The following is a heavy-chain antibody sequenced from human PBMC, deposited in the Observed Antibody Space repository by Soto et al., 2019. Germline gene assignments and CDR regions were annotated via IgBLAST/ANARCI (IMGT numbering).Heavy chain of an antibody. CDR1: GFTFTNHA. Sequence: QVQLVESGGGVVQPGMSLRLSCAASGFTFTNHAMHWVRQAPGKGLEWLAIIWFDGGNKYYADSVKGRFTISKDNSKNTLYLQMNSLRVEVTAVYYCSRDMDARYTNGWYHYFDFWGQGTLVTVS. D-gene: IGHD6-19*01. V-gene: IGHV3-33*01. CDR3: SRDMDARYTNGWYHYFDF. J-gene: IGHJ4*02. CDR2: IWFDGGNK.